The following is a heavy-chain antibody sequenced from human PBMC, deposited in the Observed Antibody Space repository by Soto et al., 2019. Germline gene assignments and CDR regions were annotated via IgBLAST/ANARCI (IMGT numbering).Heavy chain of an antibody. CDR2: IWYEGSDK. Sequence: QVQLVESGGGVVQPGRSLSLSCAASGFTFRSYGMHWVRQAPGKGLEWVAVIWYEGSDKYYADSVKGRVTISRDNSKNTLELPKNSLRDEDTAVYYCARDRGYSGYVMGGGFDYWGQGTLVTVSS. CDR3: ARDRGYSGYVMGGGFDY. D-gene: IGHD5-12*01. V-gene: IGHV3-33*01. CDR1: GFTFRSYG. J-gene: IGHJ4*02.